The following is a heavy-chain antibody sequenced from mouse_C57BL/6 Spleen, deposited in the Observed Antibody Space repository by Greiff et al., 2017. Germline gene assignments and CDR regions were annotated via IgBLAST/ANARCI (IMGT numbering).Heavy chain of an antibody. CDR2: IWWDDDK. Sequence: QVTLQEPGPGILQPSPTLSLTCSFSGFSLSTFGMGVGWIRQPSGKGLEWLAHIWWDDDKNYNPALKRRLTISKETSKNQVLLKIANVDTAATATYYCARIARDAYGSSHYYAMDYWGQGTSVTVSS. V-gene: IGHV8-8*01. D-gene: IGHD1-1*01. CDR1: GFSLSTFGMG. CDR3: ARIARDAYGSSHYYAMDY. J-gene: IGHJ4*01.